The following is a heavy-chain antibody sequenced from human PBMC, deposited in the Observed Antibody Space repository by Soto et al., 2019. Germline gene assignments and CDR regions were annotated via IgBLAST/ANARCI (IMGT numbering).Heavy chain of an antibody. CDR3: AMGTMDV. D-gene: IGHD7-27*01. J-gene: IGHJ6*04. CDR2: INNDGSST. V-gene: IGHV3-74*01. CDR1: GFSFRTYW. Sequence: EVQLVESGGGLVQPGGSLRLSCAASGFSFRTYWMQWARQAPGKGLEWVSRINNDGSSTDYADLVKGRFTISGDNAKDTLYLRMNSLRAEDTATYYCAMGTMDVWGTGTTVTVSS.